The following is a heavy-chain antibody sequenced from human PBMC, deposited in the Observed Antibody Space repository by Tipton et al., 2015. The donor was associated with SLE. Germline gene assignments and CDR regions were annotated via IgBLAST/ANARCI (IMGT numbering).Heavy chain of an antibody. D-gene: IGHD4-23*01. J-gene: IGHJ6*02. CDR2: IYPGDSDT. CDR1: GYSFTSYW. CDR3: ARHHTAKVGYFYYYYGMDV. V-gene: IGHV5-51*01. Sequence: QLVQSGAEVKKPGESLKISCKGSGYSFTSYWIGWVRQMPGKGLEWMGIIYPGDSDTRYSPSFQGQVTISADKSISTAYLQWSSLKASDTAMYYCARHHTAKVGYFYYYYGMDVWGQGTTVTVSS.